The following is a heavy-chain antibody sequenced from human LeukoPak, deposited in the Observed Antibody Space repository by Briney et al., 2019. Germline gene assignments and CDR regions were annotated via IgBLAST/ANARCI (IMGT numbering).Heavy chain of an antibody. CDR1: GFTFSSYW. D-gene: IGHD5-24*01. Sequence: GGSLRLSCAASGFTFSSYWMHWVRQAPGKGLVWVSHIINDGSRTSYADSVKGRFTISRDNAKNTVYLQMNSLRAEDTAVYYCARSDGGFVYWGQGTLVTVSA. J-gene: IGHJ4*02. CDR3: ARSDGGFVY. CDR2: IINDGSRT. V-gene: IGHV3-74*01.